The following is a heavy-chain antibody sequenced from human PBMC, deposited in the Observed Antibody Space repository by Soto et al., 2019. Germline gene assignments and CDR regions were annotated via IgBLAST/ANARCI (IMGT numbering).Heavy chain of an antibody. Sequence: TGGSLRLSCAASGFTFGNYAMNWVRQAPGKGLEWISSISDPGTSTYYANSVKGRFSMSRDNSKNTLFLQMNRLRAGDTAVYFCAKSLVTPSDAFDLWGRGTLVTGS. J-gene: IGHJ3*01. CDR3: AKSLVTPSDAFDL. CDR1: GFTFGNYA. CDR2: ISDPGTST. V-gene: IGHV3-23*01. D-gene: IGHD2-21*02.